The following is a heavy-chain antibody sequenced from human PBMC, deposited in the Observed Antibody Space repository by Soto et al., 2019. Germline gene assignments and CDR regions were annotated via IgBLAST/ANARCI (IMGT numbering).Heavy chain of an antibody. CDR1: GFTFSSYA. CDR2: ISGSGGST. J-gene: IGHJ4*02. CDR3: AKTGADYGDPGPIDY. D-gene: IGHD4-17*01. Sequence: GGSLRLSCAASGFTFSSYAMSWVRQAPGKGLEWVSAISGSGGSTYYADSVKGRFTISRDNSKNTLYLQMNSLRAEDTAVYYCAKTGADYGDPGPIDYWGQGTLVTVSS. V-gene: IGHV3-23*01.